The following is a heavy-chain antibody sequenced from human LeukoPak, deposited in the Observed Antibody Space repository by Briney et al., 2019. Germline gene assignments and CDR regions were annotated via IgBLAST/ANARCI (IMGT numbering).Heavy chain of an antibody. D-gene: IGHD2-2*01. CDR1: GYSFTSYW. V-gene: IGHV5-51*01. Sequence: GESLKISCKGSGYSFTSYWIGWVRQMPGKGLEWMGIIYPGDSDTRYSPSFQGQVTISADKSISTAYLQWSSLKASDTAMYYCARHRYPGTPVVPAAMSHDAFDIWGQGTMVTVSS. J-gene: IGHJ3*02. CDR3: ARHRYPGTPVVPAAMSHDAFDI. CDR2: IYPGDSDT.